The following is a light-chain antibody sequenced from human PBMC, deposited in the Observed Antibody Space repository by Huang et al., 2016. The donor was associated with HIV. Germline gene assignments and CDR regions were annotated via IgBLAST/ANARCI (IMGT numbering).Light chain of an antibody. Sequence: EIVMTQSPATLSVSPGERVILSCRASESVSSSLAWYQQKPGQAPSLLIYGASTRASGVPPRLSGGGSGTEFTLTISSLQSGEFAVYYCQQYNNWPPLLTFGGGTKVEIK. CDR1: ESVSSS. CDR3: QQYNNWPPLLT. CDR2: GAS. V-gene: IGKV3-15*01. J-gene: IGKJ4*01.